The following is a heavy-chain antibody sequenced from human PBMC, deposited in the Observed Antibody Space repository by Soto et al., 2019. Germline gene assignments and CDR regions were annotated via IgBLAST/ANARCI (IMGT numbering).Heavy chain of an antibody. D-gene: IGHD3-10*01. CDR3: AKGRGGSGSLTPRVDF. CDR2: ISGGGDTT. J-gene: IGHJ4*02. CDR1: GFTFNNYA. Sequence: EVQLLESGGGLVQPGGSLRLSCAASGFTFNNYAMTWVRQAPGKGREWVSAISGGGDTTSYADSVKGRFTVSRDGSKNTLYLQMRSLRAEDTALYYCAKGRGGSGSLTPRVDFWGQGTLVTVSS. V-gene: IGHV3-23*01.